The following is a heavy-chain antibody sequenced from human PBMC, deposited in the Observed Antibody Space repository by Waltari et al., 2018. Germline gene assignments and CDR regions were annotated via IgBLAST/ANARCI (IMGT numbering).Heavy chain of an antibody. CDR2: VSHSGGT. J-gene: IGHJ4*02. CDR1: GWSFPGFY. Sequence: QVQLQQSGAGLVRPSEILSLTCDVFGWSFPGFYWSWIRQTPEKGLEWIGEVSHSGGTVCNPSLESRVTSSIDTSKNQFSLRLPSVTAADTAVYFCARGKLNFDVWGQGAQVTVSS. V-gene: IGHV4-34*01. CDR3: ARGKLNFDV.